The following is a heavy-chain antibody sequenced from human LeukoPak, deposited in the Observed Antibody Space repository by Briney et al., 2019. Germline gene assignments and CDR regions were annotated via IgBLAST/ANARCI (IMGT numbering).Heavy chain of an antibody. V-gene: IGHV4-4*09. Sequence: PSETLSLTCTVSGGSISSYYWSWIRQPPGKGLEWIGYIYTSGSTNYNPSLKSQVTISVDTSKNQFSLKLSSVTAADTAVYYCARQVPSNWGSVDYWGQGTLVTVSS. J-gene: IGHJ4*02. CDR1: GGSISSYY. D-gene: IGHD7-27*01. CDR3: ARQVPSNWGSVDY. CDR2: IYTSGST.